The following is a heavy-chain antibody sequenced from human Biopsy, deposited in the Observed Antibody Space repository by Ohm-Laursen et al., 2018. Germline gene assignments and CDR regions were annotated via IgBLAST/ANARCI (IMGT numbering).Heavy chain of an antibody. CDR1: GFTFSNYA. CDR2: ISGSGAST. J-gene: IGHJ5*02. CDR3: VKAYSAIYWFDP. Sequence: SLRLSCAASGFTFSNYAMSWVRQAPEKGLEWVSGISGSGASTYYADSVKGRFTISRDNSKNTLFLQMGSLRADDTAVYYCVKAYSAIYWFDPWGQGTLVTVSS. D-gene: IGHD2-21*01. V-gene: IGHV3-23*01.